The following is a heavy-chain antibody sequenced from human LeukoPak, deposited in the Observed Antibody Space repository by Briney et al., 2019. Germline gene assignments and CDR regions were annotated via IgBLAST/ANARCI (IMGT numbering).Heavy chain of an antibody. CDR1: GFTFKNYA. V-gene: IGHV3-7*01. Sequence: GGSLRLSCAASGFTFKNYAMSWVRQAPGKGLEWVANIKQDGSEKYYVDSVKGRFTISRDNAKNSLYLQMNSLRAEDTAVYYCATESQNYYDSSGYYSCWGQGTLVTVSS. CDR2: IKQDGSEK. CDR3: ATESQNYYDSSGYYSC. J-gene: IGHJ4*02. D-gene: IGHD3-22*01.